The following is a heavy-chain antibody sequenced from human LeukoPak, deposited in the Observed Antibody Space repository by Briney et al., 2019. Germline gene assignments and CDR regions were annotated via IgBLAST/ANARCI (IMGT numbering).Heavy chain of an antibody. J-gene: IGHJ4*02. D-gene: IGHD5-24*01. V-gene: IGHV4-59*12. Sequence: SETLSLTCTVSGGSISSYYWSWIRQPPGKGLEWIGYIYYSGSTNYNPSLKSRVTISVDTSKNQFSLKLSSVTAADTAVYYCARWNGDGYIAFDYWGQGTLVTVSS. CDR1: GGSISSYY. CDR2: IYYSGST. CDR3: ARWNGDGYIAFDY.